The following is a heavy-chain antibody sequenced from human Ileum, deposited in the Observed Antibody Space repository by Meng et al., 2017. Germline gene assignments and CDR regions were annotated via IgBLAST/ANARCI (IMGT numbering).Heavy chain of an antibody. J-gene: IGHJ6*02. CDR2: INPNSGGT. Sequence: ASVKVSCKTSGYTFTDYYIHWVRQAPGQGLEWVGRINPNSGGTNYAQKFQGRVTMTRDTSMSTAYMDLSRLTSVDAAVYYCATMNRGTLFSYYYGMDVWGQGTTVTVSS. V-gene: IGHV1-2*06. CDR1: GYTFTDYY. CDR3: ATMNRGTLFSYYYGMDV. D-gene: IGHD3-9*01.